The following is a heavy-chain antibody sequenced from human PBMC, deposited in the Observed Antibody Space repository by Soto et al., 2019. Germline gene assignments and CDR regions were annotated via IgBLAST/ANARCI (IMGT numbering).Heavy chain of an antibody. CDR3: ARVCITIFGVVISNYYYGMDV. Sequence: ASVKVSCKVSGYTLTELSMHWVRQAPGKGLEWMGGFDPEDGETIYAQKFQGRVTMTEDTSTDTAYMELSSLRSEDTAVYYCARVCITIFGVVISNYYYGMDVWGQGTTVTVSS. J-gene: IGHJ6*02. D-gene: IGHD3-3*01. V-gene: IGHV1-24*01. CDR1: GYTLTELS. CDR2: FDPEDGET.